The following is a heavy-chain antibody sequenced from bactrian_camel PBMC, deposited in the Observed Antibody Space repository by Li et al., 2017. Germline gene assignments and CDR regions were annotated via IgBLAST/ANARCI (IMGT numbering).Heavy chain of an antibody. J-gene: IGHJ4*01. D-gene: IGHD1*01. V-gene: IGHV3S53*01. CDR1: GYTLPMN. CDR2: IAGDGST. CDR3: AADLVTDEPSLVEREYYY. Sequence: VQLVESGGDSVQAGESLRLSCVASGYTLPMNMGWFRRLPGQEREGVAVIAGDGSTDYADSVKGRFTISRDGAKNIIELQMHSLKPEDTATYYCAADLVTDEPSLVEREYYYWGQGTQVTVS.